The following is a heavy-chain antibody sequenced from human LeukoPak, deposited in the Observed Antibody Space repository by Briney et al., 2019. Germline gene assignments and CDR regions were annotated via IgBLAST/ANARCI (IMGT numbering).Heavy chain of an antibody. J-gene: IGHJ4*02. CDR3: AGSSGWSGVLDY. D-gene: IGHD6-19*01. CDR2: ISHSGST. Sequence: SETLSLACSVSGGSITAYFWTWIRQPPGKGLEWIGYISHSGSTNNNPSLKSRVTTSLDTSKNQFSLKLTSVTTADSAMYYCAGSSGWSGVLDYWGQGTLVTVSS. CDR1: GGSITAYF. V-gene: IGHV4-59*01.